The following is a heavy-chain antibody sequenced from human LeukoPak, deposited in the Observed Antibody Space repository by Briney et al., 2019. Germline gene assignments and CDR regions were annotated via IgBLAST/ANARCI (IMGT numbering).Heavy chain of an antibody. D-gene: IGHD6-19*01. CDR1: GYTFTSYY. V-gene: IGHV1-46*01. CDR3: ARGSSYSSGFKISMGFDY. CDR2: INPSGGST. Sequence: VASVKVSCKASGYTFTSYYMHWVRQAPGQGLEWMGIINPSGGSTSYAQKFQGRVTMTRDMSTSTVYMELSSLRSEDTTVYYCARGSSYSSGFKISMGFDYWGQGTLVTVSS. J-gene: IGHJ4*02.